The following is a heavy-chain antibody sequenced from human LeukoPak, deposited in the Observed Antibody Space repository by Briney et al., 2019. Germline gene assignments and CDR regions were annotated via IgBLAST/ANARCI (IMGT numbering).Heavy chain of an antibody. V-gene: IGHV3-30*03. CDR1: GFTFSSYS. Sequence: GGSLRLSCAASGFTFSSYSMNWVRQAPGKGLEWVAVISYDGSNKYYADSVKGRFTISRDNSKNTLYLQMNSLRAEDTAVYYCAFRGEQQLNPYYFDYWGQGTLVTVSS. J-gene: IGHJ4*02. D-gene: IGHD6-13*01. CDR3: AFRGEQQLNPYYFDY. CDR2: ISYDGSNK.